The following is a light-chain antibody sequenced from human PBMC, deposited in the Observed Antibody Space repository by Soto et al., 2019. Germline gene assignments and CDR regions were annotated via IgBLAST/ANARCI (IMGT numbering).Light chain of an antibody. Sequence: DIVMTQSPEYLAVSLGARATINGKSSQPVLYSSNNKTLIAWYQQKPGQPPKLLIYWASTRESGVPARWSGGGSGRDSTLTTSSLQSEDVAVYQGQQYSSPSRYTFGRGTRLDIK. CDR2: WAS. CDR3: QQYSSPSRYT. J-gene: IGKJ2*01. CDR1: QPVLYSSNNKTL. V-gene: IGKV4-1*01.